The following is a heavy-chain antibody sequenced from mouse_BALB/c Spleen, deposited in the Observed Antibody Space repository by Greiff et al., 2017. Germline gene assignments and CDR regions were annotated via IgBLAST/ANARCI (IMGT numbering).Heavy chain of an antibody. CDR3: ARGRVVSPFDY. J-gene: IGHJ2*01. CDR2: INPYNDGT. V-gene: IGHV1-14*01. D-gene: IGHD1-1*01. CDR1: GYTFTSYV. Sequence: HLVESGPELVKPGASVKMSCKASGYTFTSYVMHWVKQKPGQGLEWIGYINPYNDGTKYNEKFKGKATLTSDKSSSTAYMELSSLTSEDSAVYYCARGRVVSPFDYWGQGTTLTVSS.